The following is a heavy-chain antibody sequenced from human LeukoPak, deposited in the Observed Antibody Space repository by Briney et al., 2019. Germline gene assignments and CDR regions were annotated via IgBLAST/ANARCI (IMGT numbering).Heavy chain of an antibody. CDR1: GDSISSSTYY. J-gene: IGHJ3*01. D-gene: IGHD3-16*01. CDR2: IYRSGTS. Sequence: SETLSLTCNVSGDSISSSTYYWGWIRQPPGKGLEWIANIYRSGTSYYNPSLKSRATISVDTSSNQFSLKLTSVTAADTAVYYCTRVFAEWGQGTLVTVSS. V-gene: IGHV4-39*01. CDR3: TRVFAE.